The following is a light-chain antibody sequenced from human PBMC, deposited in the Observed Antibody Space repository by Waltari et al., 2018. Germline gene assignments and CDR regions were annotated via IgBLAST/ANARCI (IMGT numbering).Light chain of an antibody. CDR2: DAS. V-gene: IGKV3-11*01. Sequence: EIVLTQSPATLSLSPGERATLSCWASQPVTNYLAWYQQKPGQAPRLLIFDASNRATGVPARFSGSGSGTDFTLTISSLEPEDFAVYYCQQRYNWPNTFGQGTRLDMK. CDR1: QPVTNY. CDR3: QQRYNWPNT. J-gene: IGKJ2*01.